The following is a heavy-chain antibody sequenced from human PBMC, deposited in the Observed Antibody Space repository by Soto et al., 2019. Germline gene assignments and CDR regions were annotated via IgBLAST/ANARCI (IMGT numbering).Heavy chain of an antibody. D-gene: IGHD3-22*01. V-gene: IGHV1-18*01. CDR1: GYTFTSYG. CDR3: ARVIHYYDSSGYYPNWFDP. J-gene: IGHJ5*02. CDR2: ISAYNGNT. Sequence: PGPSVKVSCKASGYTFTSYGISWVRQAPGQGLEWMGWISAYNGNTNYAQKLQGRVTMTTDTSTSTAYMELRSLRSDDTAVYYCARVIHYYDSSGYYPNWFDPWGQGTLVTVSS.